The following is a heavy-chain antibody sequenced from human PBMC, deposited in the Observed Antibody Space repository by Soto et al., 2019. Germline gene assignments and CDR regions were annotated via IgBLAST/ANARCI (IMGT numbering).Heavy chain of an antibody. CDR1: GGSISSYY. J-gene: IGHJ6*02. D-gene: IGHD3-22*01. Sequence: TLSLTCTVSGGSISSYYWSWIRQPAGKGLEWIGRIYTSGSTNYNPSLKSRVTMSVDTSKNQFSLKLSSVTAADTAVYYCARDTPYYYDSSGYGYYGMDVWGQGTTVTVSS. V-gene: IGHV4-4*07. CDR3: ARDTPYYYDSSGYGYYGMDV. CDR2: IYTSGST.